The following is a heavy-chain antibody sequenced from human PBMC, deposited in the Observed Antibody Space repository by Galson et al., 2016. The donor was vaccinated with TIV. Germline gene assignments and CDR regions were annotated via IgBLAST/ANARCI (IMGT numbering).Heavy chain of an antibody. D-gene: IGHD3-10*01. CDR1: GGIFNTYP. CDR3: ARGDGSGSYFYVAFVI. Sequence: SVKVSSKASGGIFNTYPISWVRQAPGQGLEWMGKITPIFGTPNYAQMFQGRVSITADESTGTAYMVLRSLRSEDTAVYFCARGDGSGSYFYVAFVIWGQGTLVTVSS. V-gene: IGHV1-69*13. J-gene: IGHJ3*02. CDR2: ITPIFGTP.